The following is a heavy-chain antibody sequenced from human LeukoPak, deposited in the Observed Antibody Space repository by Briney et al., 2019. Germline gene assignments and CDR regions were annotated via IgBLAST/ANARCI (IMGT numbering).Heavy chain of an antibody. J-gene: IGHJ3*02. CDR1: GYTFTSYG. CDR3: LLWLGELFPDAFDI. D-gene: IGHD3-10*01. CDR2: ISAYNGNT. Sequence: ASVKVSCKASGYTFTSYGISWVRQAPGQGLEWMGWISAYNGNTNYAQKLQGRVTMTTDTSTSTAYMELRSLRSDDTAVYYCLLWLGELFPDAFDIWGQGTMVTVSS. V-gene: IGHV1-18*01.